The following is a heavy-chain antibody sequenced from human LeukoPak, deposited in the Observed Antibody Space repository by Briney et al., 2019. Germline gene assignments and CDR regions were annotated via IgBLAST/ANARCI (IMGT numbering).Heavy chain of an antibody. CDR3: ARVRDSGSYYLY. Sequence: ASVKVSCKASEYTFTDYYIHWVRQAPGQGLQWMGWINPNGGGTIYAQKFQGRVTMTRDTSISAAYMELSRLTSDGTAVYWCARVRDSGSYYLYWGQGTPVTVSS. CDR1: EYTFTDYY. V-gene: IGHV1-2*02. D-gene: IGHD3-10*01. CDR2: INPNGGGT. J-gene: IGHJ4*02.